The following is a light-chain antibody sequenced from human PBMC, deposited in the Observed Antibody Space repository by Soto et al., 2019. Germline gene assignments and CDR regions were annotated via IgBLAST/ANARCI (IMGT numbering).Light chain of an antibody. CDR2: RAS. J-gene: IGKJ1*01. Sequence: DIQMTQSPSARSASVGGRGTISCRASQSISTYLNWYQQKPGTAPRLLIYRASSVKSGVPPRFSGSGSGRDFTLTISSLRPEDIATYFCQQRYGSPPWTFGQGTKVDIK. V-gene: IGKV1-39*01. CDR3: QQRYGSPPWT. CDR1: QSISTY.